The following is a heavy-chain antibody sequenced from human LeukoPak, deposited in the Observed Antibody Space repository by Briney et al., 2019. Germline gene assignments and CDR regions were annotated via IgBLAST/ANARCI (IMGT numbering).Heavy chain of an antibody. CDR1: GFTFSSYA. D-gene: IGHD3-9*01. J-gene: IGHJ4*02. Sequence: GGSLRLSCAASGFTFSSYAMSWVRQAPGKGLEWVSAISGSGDTTHYADSVKGRFTISRDNSKNTLNLQMNSLRAEDTAVYYCARSFYEILIGYYQYFDYWGQGTLVTVSS. CDR3: ARSFYEILIGYYQYFDY. CDR2: ISGSGDTT. V-gene: IGHV3-23*01.